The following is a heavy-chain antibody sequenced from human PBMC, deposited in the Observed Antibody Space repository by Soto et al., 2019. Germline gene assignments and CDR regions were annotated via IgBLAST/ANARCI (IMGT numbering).Heavy chain of an antibody. CDR2: INHSGST. CDR1: GGSFSGYY. J-gene: IGHJ4*02. V-gene: IGHV4-34*01. Sequence: SETLSLTCAVYGGSFSGYYWSWIRQPPGKGLEWIGEINHSGSTNYNPSLKSRVTISVDTSKNQFSLKLSSVTAADTAVYYCASTSVIAYWGQGTLVTVSS. D-gene: IGHD3-16*02. CDR3: ASTSVIAY.